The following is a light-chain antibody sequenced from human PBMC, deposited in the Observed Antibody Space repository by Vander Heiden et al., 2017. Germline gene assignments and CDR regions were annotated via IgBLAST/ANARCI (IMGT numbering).Light chain of an antibody. J-gene: IGLJ2*01. CDR3: NSRDSSGDHV. CDR2: GKS. V-gene: IGLV3-19*01. Sequence: SSELTQDPALSVALGQTVRIPCRGDSLRNYYPSWYQQKPGQAPLLVFYGKSTRPSGIPGRFSGSSSGDTASLIIHGSQAEDEADYYCNSRDSSGDHVFGGGTKLTVL. CDR1: SLRNYY.